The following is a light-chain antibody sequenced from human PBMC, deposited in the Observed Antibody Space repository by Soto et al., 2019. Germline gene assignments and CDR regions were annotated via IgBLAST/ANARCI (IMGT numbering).Light chain of an antibody. CDR3: CSYAGSVTHVV. Sequence: QSALTQPRSVSGSPGQSVTISCAGTSSDVGAYNCVSWYQHHPGKAPKLMIYDVSKRPSGVPDRFSGSKSDNTASLTISGLHAEDEADYYCCSYAGSVTHVVFGGGTKLTVL. J-gene: IGLJ2*01. CDR1: SSDVGAYNC. CDR2: DVS. V-gene: IGLV2-11*01.